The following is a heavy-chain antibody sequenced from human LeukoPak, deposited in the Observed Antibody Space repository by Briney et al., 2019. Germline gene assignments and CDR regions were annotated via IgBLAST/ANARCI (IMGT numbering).Heavy chain of an antibody. CDR2: ISGSGGST. D-gene: IGHD5-12*01. CDR3: AKDRLFEGIVATIRDAFDI. V-gene: IGHV3-23*01. CDR1: GFTFGDYA. J-gene: IGHJ3*02. Sequence: PGGSLRLSCTASGFTFGDYAMSWVRQAPGKGLEWVSAISGSGGSTYYADSVKGRFTISRDNSKNTLYLQMNSLRAEDTAVYYCAKDRLFEGIVATIRDAFDIWGQGTMVTVSS.